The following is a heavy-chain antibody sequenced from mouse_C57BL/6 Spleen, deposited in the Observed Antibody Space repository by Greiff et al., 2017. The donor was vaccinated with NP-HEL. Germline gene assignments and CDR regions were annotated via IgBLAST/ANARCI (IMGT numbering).Heavy chain of an antibody. D-gene: IGHD1-3*01. V-gene: IGHV6-3*01. CDR1: GFTFSNYW. J-gene: IGHJ2*01. Sequence: EVKLVESGGGLVQPGGSMKLSCVASGFTFSNYWMNWVRQSPEKGLEWVAQIRLKSDNYATHYAESVKGRFTISRDDSKSSVYPQMNNLRAEDTGIYYCTADNYDFDYWGQGTTLTVSS. CDR3: TADNYDFDY. CDR2: IRLKSDNYAT.